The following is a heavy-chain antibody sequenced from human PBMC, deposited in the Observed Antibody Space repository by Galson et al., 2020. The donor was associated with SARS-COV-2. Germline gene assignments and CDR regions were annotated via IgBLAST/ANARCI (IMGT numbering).Heavy chain of an antibody. J-gene: IGHJ5*01. Sequence: SETLSLTCSVSGGSLSGGDYYWTWIRQASGTGLEWIGHISHTGDTYYNPSLQSRLSMSVDTSKKQFSLSLTSVTAADTAIYYCVRESKYVGFDFWGPGTLVTVSS. CDR2: ISHTGDT. V-gene: IGHV4-30-4*01. CDR1: GGSLSGGDYY. D-gene: IGHD2-8*01. CDR3: VRESKYVGFDF.